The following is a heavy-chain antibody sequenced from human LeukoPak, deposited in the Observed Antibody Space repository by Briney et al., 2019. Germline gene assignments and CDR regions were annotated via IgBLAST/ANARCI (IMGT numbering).Heavy chain of an antibody. D-gene: IGHD1-20*01. CDR1: GYSLTSGYY. CDR3: ARRRLSISPAKRYNWNDGRGGNWFDP. V-gene: IGHV4-38-2*02. Sequence: SETLSLTCTVSGYSLTSGYYWGWIRQPPGKGLEWIASIFHSGSTFYNPSVKSRVTISVDTSKSQFSLKLSSVTAADTAVYYCARRRLSISPAKRYNWNDGRGGNWFDPWGQGTLVTVSS. CDR2: IFHSGST. J-gene: IGHJ5*02.